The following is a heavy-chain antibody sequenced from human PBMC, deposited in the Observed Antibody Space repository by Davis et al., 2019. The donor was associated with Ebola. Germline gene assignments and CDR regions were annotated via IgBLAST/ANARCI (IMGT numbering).Heavy chain of an antibody. Sequence: MPSETLSLTCTVSGGSVSSGAYYWSWIRQPPGKGLEWIGEINHSGSTNYNPSLKSRVTISVDTSKNQFSLKLSSVTAADTAVYYCARGGIAARPRWFDPWGQGTLVTVSS. CDR1: GGSVSSGAYY. J-gene: IGHJ5*02. CDR2: INHSGST. CDR3: ARGGIAARPRWFDP. D-gene: IGHD6-6*01. V-gene: IGHV4-61*08.